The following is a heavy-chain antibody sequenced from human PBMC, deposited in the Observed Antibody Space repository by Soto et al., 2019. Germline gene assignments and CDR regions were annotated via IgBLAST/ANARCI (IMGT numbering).Heavy chain of an antibody. CDR1: GGSISSGGYS. V-gene: IGHV4-61*08. D-gene: IGHD4-4*01. J-gene: IGHJ4*02. CDR3: ARVSEDYSDYFDY. CDR2: IYYSGST. Sequence: SETLSLTCAVSGGSISSGGYSWSWIRQPPGKGLEWIGYIYYSGSTNYNPSLKSRVTISVDTSKNQFSLKLSSVTAADTAVYYCARVSEDYSDYFDYWGQGTLVTVSS.